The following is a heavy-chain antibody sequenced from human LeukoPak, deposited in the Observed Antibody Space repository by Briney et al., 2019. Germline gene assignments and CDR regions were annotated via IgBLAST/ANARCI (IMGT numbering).Heavy chain of an antibody. CDR3: AKARDILTGYPYFDY. CDR1: GYTFSSYA. J-gene: IGHJ4*02. CDR2: ISGSGGST. V-gene: IGHV3-23*01. D-gene: IGHD3-9*01. Sequence: GGYLRLSCAASGYTFSSYAMSWVRQAPGKGLEWVSAISGSGGSTYYADSVKGRFTISRDNSKNTLYLQMNSLRAEDTAVYYCAKARDILTGYPYFDYWRQGTLVTVSS.